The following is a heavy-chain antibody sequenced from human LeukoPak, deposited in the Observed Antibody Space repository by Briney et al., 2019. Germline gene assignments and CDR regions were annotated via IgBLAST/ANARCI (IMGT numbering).Heavy chain of an antibody. Sequence: PGGSLRLSCAASGFTFSSYGMHWVRQAPGKGLEWVAFIRYDGSNKYYADSVKGRFTISRDNSKNTLYLQMNSLRAEDTAVYYCARDRSMVRGVIIKRAFSWFDPWGQGTLVTVSS. CDR2: IRYDGSNK. CDR1: GFTFSSYG. CDR3: ARDRSMVRGVIIKRAFSWFDP. J-gene: IGHJ5*02. V-gene: IGHV3-30*02. D-gene: IGHD3-10*01.